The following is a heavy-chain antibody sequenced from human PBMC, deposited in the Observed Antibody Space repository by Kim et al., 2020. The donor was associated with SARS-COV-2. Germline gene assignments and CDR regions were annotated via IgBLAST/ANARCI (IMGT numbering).Heavy chain of an antibody. J-gene: IGHJ3*02. Sequence: GGSLRLSCAASGFTFSSYAMHWVRQAPGKGLEWVAVISYDGSNKYYADSVKGRFTISRDNSKNTLYLQMNSLRAEDTAVYYCARPHDGGFGESDAFDIWGQGTMVTVSS. V-gene: IGHV3-30*04. CDR1: GFTFSSYA. CDR2: ISYDGSNK. CDR3: ARPHDGGFGESDAFDI. D-gene: IGHD3-10*01.